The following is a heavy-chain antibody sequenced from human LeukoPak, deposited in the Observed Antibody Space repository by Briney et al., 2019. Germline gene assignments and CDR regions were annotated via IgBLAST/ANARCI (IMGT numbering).Heavy chain of an antibody. V-gene: IGHV3-30*18. J-gene: IGHJ4*02. Sequence: GGSLRLSCAASGFTFSSYGMHWVRQAPGKGLEWVAVISYDGSNKYYADSVKGRFTISRDNSKNTLYLQMNSLRAEDTAVYCCAKGIAAAGTVYYWGQGTLVTVSS. CDR3: AKGIAAAGTVYY. CDR1: GFTFSSYG. D-gene: IGHD6-13*01. CDR2: ISYDGSNK.